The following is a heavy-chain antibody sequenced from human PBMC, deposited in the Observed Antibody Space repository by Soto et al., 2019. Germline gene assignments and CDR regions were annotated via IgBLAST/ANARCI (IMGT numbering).Heavy chain of an antibody. D-gene: IGHD4-17*01. J-gene: IGHJ6*02. Sequence: GGSLRLSCAASGFTFSSYGMHWVRQAPGKGLERVAVIWYDGSNKYYADSVKGRFTTSRDNSKNTLYLQMNSLRAEDTAVYYCARVDYGDYDYYYYGMDVWGQGTTVTVSS. CDR3: ARVDYGDYDYYYYGMDV. V-gene: IGHV3-33*01. CDR2: IWYDGSNK. CDR1: GFTFSSYG.